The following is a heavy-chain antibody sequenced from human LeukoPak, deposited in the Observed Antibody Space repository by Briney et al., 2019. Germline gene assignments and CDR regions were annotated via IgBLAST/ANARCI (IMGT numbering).Heavy chain of an antibody. CDR1: GGSISSYY. CDR3: ARDDYRGVTNFDP. D-gene: IGHD3-10*01. CDR2: IYTSGST. Sequence: SETLSLTCTVSGGSISSYYWSWIRQPAGKGLEWIGRIYTSGSTNYNPSLKSRVTMSVDTSKNQFSLQLTSVTAADTAVYYCARDDYRGVTNFDPWGQGTLVTVSS. J-gene: IGHJ5*02. V-gene: IGHV4-4*07.